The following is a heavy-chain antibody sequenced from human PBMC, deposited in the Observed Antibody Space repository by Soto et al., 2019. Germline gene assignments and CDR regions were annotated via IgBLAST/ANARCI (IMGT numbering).Heavy chain of an antibody. J-gene: IGHJ3*02. CDR2: INHSGST. D-gene: IGHD3-22*01. CDR1: GGSFSGYY. V-gene: IGHV4-34*01. Sequence: QVQLQQWGAGLLKPSETLSLTCAVYGGSFSGYYWSWIRQPPGKGLEWIGEINHSGSTNYNPSLKSRVTISVDTSKNQFSRKLSSVTAADTAVYYCARRSRRWTYYYDSSGSDGAFDIWGQGTMVTVSS. CDR3: ARRSRRWTYYYDSSGSDGAFDI.